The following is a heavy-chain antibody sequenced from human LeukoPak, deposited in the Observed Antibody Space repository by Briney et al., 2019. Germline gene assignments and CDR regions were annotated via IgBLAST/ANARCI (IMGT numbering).Heavy chain of an antibody. D-gene: IGHD3-22*01. CDR2: IWSDENNK. CDR3: GSDPPNSGYALDY. V-gene: IGHV3-33*01. J-gene: IGHJ4*02. Sequence: GGSLRLSCAASGFNFKNYAMHWVRQAPGEGLEWVAFIWSDENNKYYADSVKGRFTISRDNSKNTLYLQMNSLRVEDTAVYYCGSDPPNSGYALDYWGQGTLVAVSS. CDR1: GFNFKNYA.